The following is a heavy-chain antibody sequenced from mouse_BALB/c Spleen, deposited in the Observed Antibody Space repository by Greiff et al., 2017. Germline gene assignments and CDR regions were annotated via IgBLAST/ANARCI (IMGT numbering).Heavy chain of an antibody. Sequence: QVQLQQSGAELVRPGASVTLSCKASGYTFTDYEMHWVKRTPVHGLEWIGAIDPETGGTAYNQKFKGKATLTADKSSSTAYMELRSLTSEDSAVYYCTRGGLLRYYYAMDYWGQGTSVTVSS. J-gene: IGHJ4*01. V-gene: IGHV1-15*01. D-gene: IGHD1-1*01. CDR2: IDPETGGT. CDR1: GYTFTDYE. CDR3: TRGGLLRYYYAMDY.